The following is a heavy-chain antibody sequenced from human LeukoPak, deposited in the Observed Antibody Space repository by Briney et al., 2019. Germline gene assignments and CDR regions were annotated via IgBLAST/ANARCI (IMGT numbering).Heavy chain of an antibody. Sequence: SETLSLTCTVSGGSISSSSYYWGWIRQPPGKGLEWIGSIYYSGSTYYNPSLKSRVTISVDTSKNQFSLKLSSVTAADTAVYYCARVSYGDYVAAFDIWGQGTMVTVSS. CDR2: IYYSGST. J-gene: IGHJ3*02. V-gene: IGHV4-39*07. CDR3: ARVSYGDYVAAFDI. D-gene: IGHD4-17*01. CDR1: GGSISSSSYY.